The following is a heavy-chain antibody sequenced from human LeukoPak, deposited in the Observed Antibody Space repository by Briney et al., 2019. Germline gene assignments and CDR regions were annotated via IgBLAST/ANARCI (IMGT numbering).Heavy chain of an antibody. J-gene: IGHJ4*02. CDR2: ISAYNGNT. CDR3: ARALSDDFWSFYQDY. D-gene: IGHD3-3*01. V-gene: IGHV1-18*01. Sequence: GASVKVSCKASGYIFRSYGISGVRQAPGQGLEWMGWISAYNGNTNYAQKVQGRVTLTTDTSTATAYMEMRGLITDDTAVYYCARALSDDFWSFYQDYWGQGTLLIVSP. CDR1: GYIFRSYG.